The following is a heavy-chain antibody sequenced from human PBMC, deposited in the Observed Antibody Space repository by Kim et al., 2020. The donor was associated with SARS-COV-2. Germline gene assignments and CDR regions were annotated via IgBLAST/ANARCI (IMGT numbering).Heavy chain of an antibody. D-gene: IGHD3-16*01. J-gene: IGHJ4*02. CDR1: GFTFSSTW. CDR2: INSDGTNT. CDR3: ARPLYDYVWGTY. V-gene: IGHV3-74*01. Sequence: GGSLRLSCAASGFTFSSTWMHWVRQAPGGGLVLVSRINSDGTNTNYEDSVKGRFFISRDNAKNTLYLQMTSLRAEDTAIYYCARPLYDYVWGTYWGQGTLVTVSS.